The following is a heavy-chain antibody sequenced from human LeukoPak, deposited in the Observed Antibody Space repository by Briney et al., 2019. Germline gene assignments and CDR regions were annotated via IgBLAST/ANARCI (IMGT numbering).Heavy chain of an antibody. Sequence: PGGSLRLSCAASGFTLDDYGMGWVGQAPGKGREGVSGINWNGGSTGYADSVKGRFTISRDNAKNSLYLQMNSLRAEDTALYYCARGIDDGDNWFDPWGQGTLVTVSS. CDR1: GFTLDDYG. J-gene: IGHJ5*02. CDR3: ARGIDDGDNWFDP. V-gene: IGHV3-20*04. D-gene: IGHD1-1*01. CDR2: INWNGGST.